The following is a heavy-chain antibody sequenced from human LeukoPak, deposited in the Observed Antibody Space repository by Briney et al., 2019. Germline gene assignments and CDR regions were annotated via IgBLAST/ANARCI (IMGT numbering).Heavy chain of an antibody. CDR2: INHSGST. J-gene: IGHJ4*02. V-gene: IGHV4-34*01. D-gene: IGHD3-3*01. CDR3: ARADTTIFGVVSFDY. CDR1: GGSFSGYY. Sequence: SETLSLTCAVYGGSFSGYYWSWIRQPPGKGLEWIGEINHSGSTNYNPSLKSRVTISVDKSKNQFSLKLSSVTAADTAVYYCARADTTIFGVVSFDYWGQGTLVTVSS.